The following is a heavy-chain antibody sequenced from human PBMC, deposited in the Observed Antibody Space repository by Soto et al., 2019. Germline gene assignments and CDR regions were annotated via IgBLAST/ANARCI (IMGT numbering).Heavy chain of an antibody. Sequence: QITLKESGPTLVDPTQPLTLTCTFSGFSLSTHGVGVGWIRQPPGKALEWLAVIYWDNDKRYSPSLKTRLTITKDTSNNLVVLIMTNMDPVDTATYYCAHLVITCGGVIGDDAFDVWGQGTMVAVSS. CDR1: GFSLSTHGVG. J-gene: IGHJ3*01. CDR2: IYWDNDK. CDR3: AHLVITCGGVIGDDAFDV. V-gene: IGHV2-5*02. D-gene: IGHD3-16*02.